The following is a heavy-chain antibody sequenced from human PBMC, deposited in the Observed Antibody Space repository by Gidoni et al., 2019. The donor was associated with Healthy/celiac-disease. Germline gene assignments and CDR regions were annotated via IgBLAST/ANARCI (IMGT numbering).Heavy chain of an antibody. CDR3: ARPYGDYVFPYAFDI. J-gene: IGHJ3*02. D-gene: IGHD4-17*01. CDR1: GYTLTSYY. V-gene: IGHV1-46*01. Sequence: QVQLVQSGAEVKKPGASVKVSCKASGYTLTSYYMHWVRQAPGQGLEWMGIIHPSGGSTSYAQKFQGRVTMTRDTSTSTVYMELSSLRSEDTAVYYCARPYGDYVFPYAFDIWGQGTMVTVSS. CDR2: IHPSGGST.